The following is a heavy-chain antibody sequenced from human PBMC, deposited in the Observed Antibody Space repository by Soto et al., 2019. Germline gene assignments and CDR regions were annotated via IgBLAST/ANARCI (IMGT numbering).Heavy chain of an antibody. D-gene: IGHD6-13*01. Sequence: SETLSLTCTVSGASMNSYHWSWIRQPAGKGLEWIGHIHSSGSTNHNPSLKSRVTMSVDTSKNQFSLRLMSLTAADTAVYYCARDQGVAAAGITWFDPWGQGSLVTVSS. CDR2: IHSSGST. V-gene: IGHV4-4*07. CDR3: ARDQGVAAAGITWFDP. J-gene: IGHJ5*02. CDR1: GASMNSYH.